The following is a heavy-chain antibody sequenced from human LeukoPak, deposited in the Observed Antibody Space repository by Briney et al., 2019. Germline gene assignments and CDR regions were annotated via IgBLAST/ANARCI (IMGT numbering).Heavy chain of an antibody. D-gene: IGHD7-27*01. CDR3: ARDLAWGAFDY. CDR1: GFTFSSYG. V-gene: IGHV3-30*02. J-gene: IGHJ4*02. Sequence: HPGGSLRLSCAASGFTFSSYGMHWVRQAPGKGLEWVAYIQYDGSNEQYADSVKGRFSISRDDSKNTLSLQMNSLRVEDTAVYYCARDLAWGAFDYWGQGTLVTVSS. CDR2: IQYDGSNE.